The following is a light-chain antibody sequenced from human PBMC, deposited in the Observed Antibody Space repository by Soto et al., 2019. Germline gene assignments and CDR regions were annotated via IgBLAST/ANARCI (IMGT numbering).Light chain of an antibody. CDR2: GAS. V-gene: IGKV3-20*01. Sequence: EIVMTQSPATLSVSPGERVTLSCRASQSVTSNLAWYQQKPGQAPILLIWGASNRAGGVPDRFSGSGSGTDFTLTISRLEPEDFAVYYCQQYGSSPRTFGQGTKVEI. J-gene: IGKJ1*01. CDR1: QSVTSN. CDR3: QQYGSSPRT.